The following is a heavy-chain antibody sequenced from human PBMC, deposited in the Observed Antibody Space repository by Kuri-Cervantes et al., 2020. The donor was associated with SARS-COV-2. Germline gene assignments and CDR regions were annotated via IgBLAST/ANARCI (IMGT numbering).Heavy chain of an antibody. D-gene: IGHD3-3*01. CDR1: GYRFTGYW. J-gene: IGHJ6*03. Sequence: KVSCKGSGYRFTGYWIGWVRQMPGKGLEWMGIIYPGDSDTRYSPSFEGQVTISADQSIDTAYLQWSSLKASDTAMYYCARQGWHYDLWSGYYTTHPRGYMDVWGKGTTVTVSS. V-gene: IGHV5-51*01. CDR3: ARQGWHYDLWSGYYTTHPRGYMDV. CDR2: IYPGDSDT.